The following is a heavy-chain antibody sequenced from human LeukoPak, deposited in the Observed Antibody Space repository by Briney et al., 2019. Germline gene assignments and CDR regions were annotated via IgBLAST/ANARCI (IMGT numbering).Heavy chain of an antibody. Sequence: SETLSLTCTVSGSSISSGSYYWSWIRQPAGKGLEWIGRIYTSGSTNYNPSLKSRVTISVDTSKNQFSLKLSSVTAADTAVYYCARELRGSGYWVPDGAFDIWGQGTMVTVSS. CDR1: GSSISSGSYY. CDR3: ARELRGSGYWVPDGAFDI. CDR2: IYTSGST. D-gene: IGHD3-22*01. V-gene: IGHV4-61*02. J-gene: IGHJ3*02.